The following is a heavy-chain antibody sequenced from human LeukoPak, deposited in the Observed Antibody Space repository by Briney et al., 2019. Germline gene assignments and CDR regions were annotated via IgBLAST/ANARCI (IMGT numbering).Heavy chain of an antibody. J-gene: IGHJ4*02. V-gene: IGHV1-46*01. D-gene: IGHD6-6*01. CDR2: INPSGGST. Sequence: ASVKVSCKASGYTFTSYCMHWVRQAPGQGLEWMGIINPSGGSTSYAQKFQGRVTMTRDTSTSTVYMELSSLRSEDTAVYYCAREGYSSSSGGTFDYWGQGTLVTVSS. CDR1: GYTFTSYC. CDR3: AREGYSSSSGGTFDY.